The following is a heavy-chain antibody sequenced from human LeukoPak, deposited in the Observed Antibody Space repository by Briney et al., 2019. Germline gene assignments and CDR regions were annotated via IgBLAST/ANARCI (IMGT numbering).Heavy chain of an antibody. J-gene: IGHJ4*01. CDR1: GYTFTDYY. CDR3: ARSSYGINWHFDS. D-gene: IGHD1-20*01. CDR2: INPNSGGR. Sequence: ASVKVSCKASGYTFTDYYMHWVRQATGQGREWMGWINPNSGGRNFPQKFQGRVTMSRDTSISTAYMELSGLRSDDTAVYYCARSSYGINWHFDSWGQGTLVPASS. V-gene: IGHV1-2*02.